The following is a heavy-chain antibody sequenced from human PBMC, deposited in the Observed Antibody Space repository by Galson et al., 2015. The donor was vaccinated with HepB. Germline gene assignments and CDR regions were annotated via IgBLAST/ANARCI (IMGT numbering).Heavy chain of an antibody. J-gene: IGHJ3*01. D-gene: IGHD4-17*01. CDR3: ASSQYAVTSAFDV. V-gene: IGHV2-5*08. Sequence: PALVKTTQTLTLPCTVSGFSLSTDGMAVGWIRQPPGKALEWLALTYWDATQPLSPFLETRLTVTSDTSVNQVVLTMTNLNPGDTATYYCASSQYAVTSAFDVWGPGTMVTVSS. CDR2: TYWDATQ. CDR1: GFSLSTDGMA.